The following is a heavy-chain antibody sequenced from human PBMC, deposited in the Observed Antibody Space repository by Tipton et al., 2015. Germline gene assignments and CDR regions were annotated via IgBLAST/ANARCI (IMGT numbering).Heavy chain of an antibody. D-gene: IGHD5-18*01. CDR2: IRNSRYT. CDR3: ARDSFGYYSFDS. CDR1: GGSISSSNW. J-gene: IGHJ4*02. V-gene: IGHV4-4*02. Sequence: TLSLTCAVSGGSISSSNWWSWVRKPPGKGLEWIGYIRNSRYTFYNPSLESRVTISVHTSKNQFSLKLISVAAADTAVYHCARDSFGYYSFDSWGPGTLVTVSS.